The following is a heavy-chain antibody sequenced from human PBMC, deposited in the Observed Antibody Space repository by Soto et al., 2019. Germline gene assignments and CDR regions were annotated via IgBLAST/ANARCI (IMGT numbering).Heavy chain of an antibody. CDR3: ARDGDPQSAFWSGPLGGGRFDP. D-gene: IGHD3-3*01. Sequence: QVQLVQSGAEVKKPGSSVNVSCKTSGGTFGNSAVTWVRQAPGQGLEWLGGIVPMFGTANYAQKFQGRVTMTADESTITAYMELNSLKTDDKAVYYCARDGDPQSAFWSGPLGGGRFDPWGQGTLVTVSS. V-gene: IGHV1-69*12. CDR1: GGTFGNSA. J-gene: IGHJ5*02. CDR2: IVPMFGTA.